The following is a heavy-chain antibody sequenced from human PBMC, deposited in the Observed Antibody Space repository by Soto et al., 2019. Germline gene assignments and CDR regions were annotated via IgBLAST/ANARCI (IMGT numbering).Heavy chain of an antibody. CDR3: ARDDDFCSGYYGAYYYYGMDV. D-gene: IGHD3-3*01. Sequence: QVQLLQSGAEVKKPGSSVKVSCKASGGTFSSYAISWVRQAPGQGLEWKGGIIPIFGTANYAQKFQGRVTITADESTSTAYMELSSLRSEDTAVYYCARDDDFCSGYYGAYYYYGMDVWGQGTTVTVSS. V-gene: IGHV1-69*01. CDR2: IIPIFGTA. J-gene: IGHJ6*02. CDR1: GGTFSSYA.